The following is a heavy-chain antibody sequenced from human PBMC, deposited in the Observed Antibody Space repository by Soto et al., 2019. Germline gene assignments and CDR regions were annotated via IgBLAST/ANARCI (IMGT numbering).Heavy chain of an antibody. V-gene: IGHV3-66*01. D-gene: IGHD6-19*01. J-gene: IGHJ4*02. CDR1: GFTVSSNY. CDR3: ARDTPYSSGFFDY. Sequence: EVQLVESGGGLVQPGGSLRLSCAASGFTVSSNYMSWVRQAPGKGLEWVSVIYSAGSTYYADSVKGRFTISRDNSKDSLYLQMNSLRAEDTAVYYCARDTPYSSGFFDYWGQGTLVTVSS. CDR2: IYSAGST.